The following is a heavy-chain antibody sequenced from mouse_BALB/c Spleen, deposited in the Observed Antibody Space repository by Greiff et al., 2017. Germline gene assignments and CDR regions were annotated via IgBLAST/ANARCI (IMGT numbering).Heavy chain of an antibody. D-gene: IGHD1-1*01. V-gene: IGHV1S127*01. J-gene: IGHJ2*01. CDR2: IDPSDSET. CDR1: GYSFTSYW. Sequence: QVQLQQSGPELVKPGASVKMSCKASGYSFTSYWMHWVKQRPGQGLEWIGMIDPSDSETRLNQKFKDKATLTVDKSSSTAYMQLSSPTSEDSAVYYCARGILRYYFDYWGQGTTLTVSS. CDR3: ARGILRYYFDY.